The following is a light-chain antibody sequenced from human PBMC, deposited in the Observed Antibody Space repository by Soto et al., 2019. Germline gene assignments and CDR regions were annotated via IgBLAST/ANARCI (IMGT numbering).Light chain of an antibody. V-gene: IGKV1-39*01. CDR2: SAI. J-gene: IGKJ1*01. CDR3: QHTFRSPRR. Sequence: DIQMTQSPSSLSASVGDRVTITCRASQSIRSYLNWYQQRPGKAPSLLIYSAISLQSGVPSRFSGSGSGTDFTLTIRNLQPEDFAVYYCQHTFRSPRRFGQGTKVDIK. CDR1: QSIRSY.